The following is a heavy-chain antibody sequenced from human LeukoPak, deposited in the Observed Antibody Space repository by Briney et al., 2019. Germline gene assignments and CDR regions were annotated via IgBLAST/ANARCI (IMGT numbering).Heavy chain of an antibody. V-gene: IGHV3-23*01. CDR2: ISDSGGRT. CDR3: ARRFRVLRYFDWLDGMDV. Sequence: GGSLRLSYAVSGITLSNYGMSWVRQAPGKGLEWVAGISDSGGRTNYADSVKGRFTISRDNSKNTLYLQMNSLRAEDTAVYYCARRFRVLRYFDWLDGMDVWGQGTTVTVSS. J-gene: IGHJ6*02. D-gene: IGHD3-9*01. CDR1: GITLSNYG.